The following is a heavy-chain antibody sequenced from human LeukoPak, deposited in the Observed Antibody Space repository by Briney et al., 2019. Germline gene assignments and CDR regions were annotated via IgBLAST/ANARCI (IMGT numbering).Heavy chain of an antibody. Sequence: GGSLRLSCAASGFTFGSYGMHWVRQAPGKGLEWVAVILNDGSQEKYADSVKGRFTISRDNSKNTLFLQMNSLRAEDTAVYYCARDDALGDNALDIWGQGTMVTVSS. V-gene: IGHV3-33*01. CDR3: ARDDALGDNALDI. CDR2: ILNDGSQE. CDR1: GFTFGSYG. J-gene: IGHJ3*02. D-gene: IGHD3-16*01.